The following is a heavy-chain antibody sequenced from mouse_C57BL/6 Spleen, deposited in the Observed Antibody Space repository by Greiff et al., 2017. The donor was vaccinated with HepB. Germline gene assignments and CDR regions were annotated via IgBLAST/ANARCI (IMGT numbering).Heavy chain of an antibody. D-gene: IGHD2-10*01. CDR1: GYTFTSYW. Sequence: VQLQQPGAELVKPGASVKLSCKASGYTFTSYWMHWVKQRPGQGLEWIGMIHPNSGSTNYNEKFKSKATLTVDKSSSTAYMQLSSLTSEDSAVYYCARELLLFFMDYWGQGTSVTVSS. CDR3: ARELLLFFMDY. CDR2: IHPNSGST. V-gene: IGHV1-64*01. J-gene: IGHJ4*01.